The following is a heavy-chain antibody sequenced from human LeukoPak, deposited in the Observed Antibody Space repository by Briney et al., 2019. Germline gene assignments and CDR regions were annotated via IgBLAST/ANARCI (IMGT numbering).Heavy chain of an antibody. V-gene: IGHV1-18*01. D-gene: IGHD1-26*01. CDR1: GYTFTSYA. CDR3: ARVGGNYEGLIDY. Sequence: ASVKVSRKASGYTFTSYAIGGVRQAPGQGLEWMGWISAYNGYTNYAQSLQGRVTMTTDTSTSTAYMELRSLRSDDTAMYYCARVGGNYEGLIDYWGQGTLVTVSS. J-gene: IGHJ4*02. CDR2: ISAYNGYT.